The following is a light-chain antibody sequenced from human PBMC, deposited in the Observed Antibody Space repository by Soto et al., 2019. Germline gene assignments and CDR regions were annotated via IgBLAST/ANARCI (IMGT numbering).Light chain of an antibody. CDR1: QSISSD. J-gene: IGKJ2*01. Sequence: ETVMTQSPATLSVSPGERATLSCRASQSISSDLAWYQQKPGQAPRLLIYGASTTATGIPGRFSGSGSGREFALTISSLQCEDFAVYYCQQYNNWPRTFGQGTKLEIK. CDR3: QQYNNWPRT. V-gene: IGKV3-15*01. CDR2: GAS.